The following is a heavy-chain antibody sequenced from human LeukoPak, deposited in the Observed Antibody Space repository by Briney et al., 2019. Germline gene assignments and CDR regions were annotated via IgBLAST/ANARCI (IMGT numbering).Heavy chain of an antibody. CDR2: ISGSGGST. Sequence: PGGSLRLSCAASGFTFSSYAMSWVRQAPGEGLEWVSAISGSGGSTYYADSVKGRFTISRDNSKTALYLQMNRLRAEDTAVYYCAKTLLGAPSDAFDIWGQGTMVTVSS. J-gene: IGHJ3*02. V-gene: IGHV3-23*01. D-gene: IGHD1-26*01. CDR3: AKTLLGAPSDAFDI. CDR1: GFTFSSYA.